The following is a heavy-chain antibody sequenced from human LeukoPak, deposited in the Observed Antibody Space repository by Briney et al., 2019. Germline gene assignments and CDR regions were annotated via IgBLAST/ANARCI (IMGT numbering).Heavy chain of an antibody. V-gene: IGHV3-21*01. CDR3: ARVSGFSLGVIINPAFDY. D-gene: IGHD3-10*01. Sequence: GGSLRLSCAASGFTFRTYSMNWVRQAPGKGLEWVSSISTSSSFIDYADSVKGRFTISRDNAKNSLYLQMNSLRAEDTAIYYCARVSGFSLGVIINPAFDYWGRGTLVTVSS. J-gene: IGHJ4*02. CDR1: GFTFRTYS. CDR2: ISTSSSFI.